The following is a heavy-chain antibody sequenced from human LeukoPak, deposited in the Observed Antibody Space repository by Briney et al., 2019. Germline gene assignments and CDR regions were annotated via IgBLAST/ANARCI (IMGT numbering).Heavy chain of an antibody. CDR3: AKDFSSGWFDP. CDR2: IYSDGST. Sequence: GVSLRFSGAASGFTVSSNYMSRLRQAPGKGLEGVSVIYSDGSTYYANFVKGRFTISRDTSRNTHDLKMNILTAEDAAEDYCAKDFSSGWFDPWGQKTLVPVSS. J-gene: IGHJ5*02. V-gene: IGHV3-53*01. D-gene: IGHD2-15*01. CDR1: GFTVSSNY.